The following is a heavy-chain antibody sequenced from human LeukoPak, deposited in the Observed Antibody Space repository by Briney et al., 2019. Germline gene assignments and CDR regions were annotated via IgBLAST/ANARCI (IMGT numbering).Heavy chain of an antibody. V-gene: IGHV3-23*01. CDR3: AKWEVYSAYRYFDF. J-gene: IGHJ4*02. CDR2: ISASGGST. D-gene: IGHD1-26*01. CDR1: GFTFSTYA. Sequence: QPGGSLRLSCAASGFTFSTYAMNWVRQAPGKGLEWVSGISASGGSTWYADSVKGRFTISRDNSKNTLYLQMNSLRAEDTAVYYCAKWEVYSAYRYFDFWGQGTLVTVSS.